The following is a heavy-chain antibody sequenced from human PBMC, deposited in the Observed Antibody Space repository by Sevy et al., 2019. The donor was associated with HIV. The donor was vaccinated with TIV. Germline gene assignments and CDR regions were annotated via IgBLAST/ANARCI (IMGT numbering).Heavy chain of an antibody. Sequence: GGSLRLSCTASGFTFGDYAMSWFRLAPGKGLEWVGFIRSKAYGGTTEYAASVKGRFTISRDDSKSIAYLQMNSLKTEDTAVYYCTTVTFYSSSWYLYSDDAFDIWGQGTMVTVSS. CDR1: GFTFGDYA. J-gene: IGHJ3*02. CDR3: TTVTFYSSSWYLYSDDAFDI. CDR2: IRSKAYGGTT. D-gene: IGHD6-13*01. V-gene: IGHV3-49*03.